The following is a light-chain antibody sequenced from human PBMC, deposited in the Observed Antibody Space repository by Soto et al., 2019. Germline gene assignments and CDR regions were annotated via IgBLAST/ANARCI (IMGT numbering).Light chain of an antibody. CDR3: QQYGTSEII. Sequence: DIVLTQSPDTLSLSPVNRATLSFRASQILTNSYIAWYQVKPGQAPRLLIYYTSIRAPGIPDRFSGSGFWTEFNFNIPRLEAEDFGVFYCQQYGTSEIIFGQGTRLEIK. J-gene: IGKJ5*01. CDR2: YTS. CDR1: QILTNSY. V-gene: IGKV3-20*01.